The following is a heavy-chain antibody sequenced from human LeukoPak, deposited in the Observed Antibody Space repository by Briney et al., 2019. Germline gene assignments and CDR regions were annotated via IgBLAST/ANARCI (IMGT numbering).Heavy chain of an antibody. J-gene: IGHJ4*02. CDR3: WCYPERNYFDY. Sequence: GGSLRLSCAASGFTFSDYYMSWIRQAPGKGLEWVSYISSSGSTIYYADSVKGRFTISRDNAKNSLYLQMNSLRAEDTAVYYCWCYPERNYFDYWGQGTLVTVSS. CDR2: ISSSGSTI. CDR1: GFTFSDYY. V-gene: IGHV3-11*01. D-gene: IGHD4/OR15-4a*01.